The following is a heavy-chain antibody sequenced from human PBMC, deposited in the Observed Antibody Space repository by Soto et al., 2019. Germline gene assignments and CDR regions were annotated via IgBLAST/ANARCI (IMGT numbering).Heavy chain of an antibody. J-gene: IGHJ5*02. V-gene: IGHV4-61*01. CDR2: IYYSGGT. D-gene: IGHD6-19*01. Sequence: PSETLSLTCPVAYGSITRGSSCSCIRQPPGRGLEWIGYIYYSGGTNYNPSLKSRVTISLDKSKSQFSLRLISVTAADMAVYYCTREQSDDNYFDPWGQGTRVT. CDR3: TREQSDDNYFDP. CDR1: YGSITRGSS.